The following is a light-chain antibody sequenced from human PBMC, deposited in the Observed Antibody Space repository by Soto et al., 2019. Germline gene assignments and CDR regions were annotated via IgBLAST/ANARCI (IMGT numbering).Light chain of an antibody. CDR2: DNS. Sequence: QSVLTQPPSVSAAPGQRVTISCSGSSSNIGNNYVSWYQQLPGTAPKLLIYDNSKRPSGIPDRFSASKSGTSATLGITGLQTGDEADYFCGTWDSSLSAGVFGGGTQLTVL. V-gene: IGLV1-51*01. J-gene: IGLJ3*02. CDR3: GTWDSSLSAGV. CDR1: SSNIGNNY.